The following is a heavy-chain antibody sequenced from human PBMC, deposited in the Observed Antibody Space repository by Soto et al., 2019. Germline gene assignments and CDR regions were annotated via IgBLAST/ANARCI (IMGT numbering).Heavy chain of an antibody. CDR1: GGSISSYY. V-gene: IGHV4-59*01. J-gene: IGHJ5*02. CDR2: IYYSGST. Sequence: PSETLSLTCTVSGGSISSYYWSWIRQPPGKGLEWIGYIYYSGSTNYNPSLKSRVTISVDTSKNQFSLKLSSVTAADTAVYYCARTPAAIYSSGWYFPSDFWFDPWGQGTLVTVSS. CDR3: ARTPAAIYSSGWYFPSDFWFDP. D-gene: IGHD6-19*01.